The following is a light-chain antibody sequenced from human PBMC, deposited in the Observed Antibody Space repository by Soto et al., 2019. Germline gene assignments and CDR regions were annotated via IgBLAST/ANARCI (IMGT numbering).Light chain of an antibody. CDR2: LAS. J-gene: IGKJ1*01. Sequence: EIVMTQSPLSLTVTPGEPASISCKSSQSLQHNNGNTLLDWYMQKTGQSPQLLIYLASRRAPGAPDRVSGSGSGTDFTLRISTVEADDAAIYYCMQALHTPRTFGQGTKLEI. CDR1: QSLQHNNGNTL. V-gene: IGKV2-28*01. CDR3: MQALHTPRT.